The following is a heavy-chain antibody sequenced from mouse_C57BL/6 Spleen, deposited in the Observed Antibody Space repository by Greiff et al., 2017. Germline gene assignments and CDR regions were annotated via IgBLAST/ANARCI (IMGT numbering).Heavy chain of an antibody. D-gene: IGHD2-4*01. V-gene: IGHV14-2*01. CDR2: IDPEDGGT. CDR1: GFNINDYD. Sequence: VQLQQSGAELVKPGASVKLSCTASGFNINDYDMHWVKQRTEQGLEWIGSIDPEDGGTNYAPKFQGKATLTADTSSNTAYLQLRSLTSEDAAVYYFARNDYDVWFADWGQGTLVTVS. CDR3: ARNDYDVWFAD. J-gene: IGHJ3*01.